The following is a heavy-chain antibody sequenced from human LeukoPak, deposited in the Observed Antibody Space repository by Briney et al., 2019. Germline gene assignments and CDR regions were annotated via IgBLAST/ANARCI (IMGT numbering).Heavy chain of an antibody. Sequence: ASVKVSCKASGYTFTDYYMHCVRQAPGQGLEWVGRINPNGGGTNYAQTFQGRVTMTRDTSISTAYMELSRLRSDDTAVYYCARSSYDYVWGTGYAFDIWGQGTMVTVSS. J-gene: IGHJ3*02. D-gene: IGHD3-16*01. CDR2: INPNGGGT. CDR1: GYTFTDYY. CDR3: ARSSYDYVWGTGYAFDI. V-gene: IGHV1-2*06.